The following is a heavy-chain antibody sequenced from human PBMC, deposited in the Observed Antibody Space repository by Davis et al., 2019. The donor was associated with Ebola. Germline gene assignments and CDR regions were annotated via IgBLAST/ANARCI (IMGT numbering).Heavy chain of an antibody. CDR3: ARFMGEHIYGSGDYNYYGMDV. D-gene: IGHD3-10*01. V-gene: IGHV4-59*01. CDR1: GGSISSYS. CDR2: IYDSGII. Sequence: PSETLSLTCTVSGGSISSYSWSWIRQPPGKGLEWIGDIYDSGIINYNPSLKSRVTISVDTPKNQFSLRLSSVTAADTAVYFCARFMGEHIYGSGDYNYYGMDVWGQGITATVSS. J-gene: IGHJ6*02.